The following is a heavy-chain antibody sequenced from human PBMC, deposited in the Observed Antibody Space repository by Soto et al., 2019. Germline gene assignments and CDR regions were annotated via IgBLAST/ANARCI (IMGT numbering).Heavy chain of an antibody. V-gene: IGHV1-69*13. J-gene: IGHJ4*02. CDR1: GGTFSSYA. Sequence: GASVKVSCKASGGTFSSYAISWVRQAPGQGLEWMGGIIPIFGTANYAQKFQGRVTITADESTSTAYMELSSLRSEDTAVYYCAALYYDSSGYGAGFDYWGQGTLVTVSS. D-gene: IGHD3-22*01. CDR3: AALYYDSSGYGAGFDY. CDR2: IIPIFGTA.